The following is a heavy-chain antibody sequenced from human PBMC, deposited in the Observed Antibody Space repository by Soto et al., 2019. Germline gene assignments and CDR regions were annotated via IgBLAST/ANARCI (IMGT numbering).Heavy chain of an antibody. J-gene: IGHJ3*02. CDR1: GFTFSSYS. Sequence: QPGGPLSLSCAASGFTFSSYSMNWVRQAPGKGLEWVSFISTTSTPIYYADSVKGRFTISRDNVKNSLYLQMNSLRAEDTAVYYCARYDYGNYGGAFDIWGQGTVVTVSS. CDR3: ARYDYGNYGGAFDI. CDR2: ISTTSTPI. V-gene: IGHV3-48*01. D-gene: IGHD4-17*01.